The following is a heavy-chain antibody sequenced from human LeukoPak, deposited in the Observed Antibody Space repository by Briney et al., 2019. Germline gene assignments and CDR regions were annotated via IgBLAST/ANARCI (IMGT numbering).Heavy chain of an antibody. D-gene: IGHD7-27*01. V-gene: IGHV3-7*01. Sequence: GGSLRLSCAASGFSFSDSWMSWVRQAPGKGPEWVANIKPDGTEEYYVDSVKGRFTVSRDNARNSLFLQMNSLRVEDTALYYCATYTNWVAGDVWGQGTTVSVSS. J-gene: IGHJ6*02. CDR2: IKPDGTEE. CDR3: ATYTNWVAGDV. CDR1: GFSFSDSW.